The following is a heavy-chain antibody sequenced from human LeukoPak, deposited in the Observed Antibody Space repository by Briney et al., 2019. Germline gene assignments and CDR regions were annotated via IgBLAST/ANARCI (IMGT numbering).Heavy chain of an antibody. D-gene: IGHD6-6*01. CDR3: ARGTGSIAARSPYYYYGMDV. V-gene: IGHV4-34*01. J-gene: IGHJ6*02. Sequence: SETLSLTSAVYGGSFSGYYWSWIRQPPGKGLEWIGEINHSGSTNYNPSLKSRVTISVDTSKNQFSLKLSSVTAADTAVYYCARGTGSIAARSPYYYYGMDVWGQGTTVTVSS. CDR1: GGSFSGYY. CDR2: INHSGST.